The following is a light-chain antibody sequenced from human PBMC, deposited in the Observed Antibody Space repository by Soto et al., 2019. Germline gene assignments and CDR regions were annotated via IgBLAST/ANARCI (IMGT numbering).Light chain of an antibody. Sequence: IQMTQSPYSLSASVGDRITITCRASQTLGTYLNWYQQVPGKAPKLLIYASSSLQTGVPSRFSGSGSGTHLTLIINSLQPEYFGTYYCQQSFNLHRTFGPGTRVETK. CDR2: ASS. CDR1: QTLGTY. J-gene: IGKJ1*01. CDR3: QQSFNLHRT. V-gene: IGKV1-39*01.